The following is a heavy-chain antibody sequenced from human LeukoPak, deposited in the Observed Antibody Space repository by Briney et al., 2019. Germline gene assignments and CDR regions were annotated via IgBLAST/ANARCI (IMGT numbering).Heavy chain of an antibody. CDR3: ARGRYEQWLDPGSFDY. V-gene: IGHV4-34*01. J-gene: IGHJ4*02. CDR1: GGSFSGYY. Sequence: PSETLSLTCAVYGGSFSGYYWSWIRQPPGKGLEWIGEINHSGSTNYNPSLKSRATISVDTSKNQFSLKLSSVTAADTAVYYCARGRYEQWLDPGSFDYWGQGTLVTVSS. D-gene: IGHD6-19*01. CDR2: INHSGST.